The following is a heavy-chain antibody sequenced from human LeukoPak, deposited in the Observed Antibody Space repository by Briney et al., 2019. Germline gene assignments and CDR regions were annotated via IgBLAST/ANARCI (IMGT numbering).Heavy chain of an antibody. CDR1: VVTFSSHS. V-gene: IGHV3-48*02. CDR2: ISVSSGTI. Sequence: GGSLRLSCAASVVTFSSHSMNGVRQAPGKGLEWISYISVSSGTIYYADSVKGRFTISRDNAKNSLYLQMDSLRDEDTAVYYCARPSTFLDYWGQGTLVSVSS. D-gene: IGHD2-2*01. CDR3: ARPSTFLDY. J-gene: IGHJ4*02.